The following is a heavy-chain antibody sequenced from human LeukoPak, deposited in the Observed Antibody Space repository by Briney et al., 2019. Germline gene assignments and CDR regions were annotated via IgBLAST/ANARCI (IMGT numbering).Heavy chain of an antibody. J-gene: IGHJ5*02. Sequence: GGSLRLSCAASGFTFSSYGMHWVRQAPGKGLEWVAVISYDGSNKYYADSVKGRFTISRDNSKNTLYLQMNSLRAEDTAVYYCARDPPYSSGWLAHWGQGTLVTVSS. CDR1: GFTFSSYG. CDR2: ISYDGSNK. D-gene: IGHD6-19*01. CDR3: ARDPPYSSGWLAH. V-gene: IGHV3-30*03.